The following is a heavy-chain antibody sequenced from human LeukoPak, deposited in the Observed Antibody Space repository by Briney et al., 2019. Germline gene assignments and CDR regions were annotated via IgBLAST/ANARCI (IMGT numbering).Heavy chain of an antibody. Sequence: ASVKVSCKASGYTFTGYYMHWVRQAPGQGLEWMGWINPNSGGTNYAQKFQGRVTMTRDTSISTAYMELSRPRSDDTAVYYCAREMMNGSGWTNHDYWGQGTLVTVSS. CDR3: AREMMNGSGWTNHDY. CDR2: INPNSGGT. J-gene: IGHJ4*02. V-gene: IGHV1-2*02. D-gene: IGHD6-19*01. CDR1: GYTFTGYY.